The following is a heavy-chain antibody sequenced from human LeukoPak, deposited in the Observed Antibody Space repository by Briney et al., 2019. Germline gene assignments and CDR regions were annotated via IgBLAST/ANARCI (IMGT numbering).Heavy chain of an antibody. CDR2: ISSGSSTI. CDR1: RLTFSSYS. V-gene: IGHV3-48*01. CDR3: ARGSEVVAAANNWFDP. D-gene: IGHD2-2*01. Sequence: GGSLRLSCAASRLTFSSYSMNWVRQAPGKGLEWISYISSGSSTIYYADSVKGRFTISRDNAKNSLYLQMNSLRAEDTAVYYCARGSEVVAAANNWFDPWGQGTLVTVSS. J-gene: IGHJ5*02.